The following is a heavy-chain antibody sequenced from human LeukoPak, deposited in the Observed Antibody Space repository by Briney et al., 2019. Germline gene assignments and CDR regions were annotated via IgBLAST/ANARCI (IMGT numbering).Heavy chain of an antibody. CDR1: GYTFTSYD. CDR2: MNPNSGNT. Sequence: ASVKVSCKASGYTFTSYDINWVRQATGQGLEWMGWMNPNSGNTGYAQKFQGRVTMTRNTSISTAYMELSSLRSEDTAVYYCARGKADGQIQLRSIGGLPNWFDPWGQGTLVTVSS. CDR3: ARGKADGQIQLRSIGGLPNWFDP. J-gene: IGHJ5*02. D-gene: IGHD5-18*01. V-gene: IGHV1-8*01.